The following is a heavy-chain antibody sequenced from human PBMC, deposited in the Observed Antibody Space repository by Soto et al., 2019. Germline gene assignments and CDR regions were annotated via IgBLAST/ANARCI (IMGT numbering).Heavy chain of an antibody. D-gene: IGHD3-10*01. V-gene: IGHV4-34*01. CDR2: INHSGSA. CDR1: GGSFRDLY. J-gene: IGHJ5*02. CDR3: GSLVRGVTNWFDP. Sequence: SEPLSLPSAVFGGSFRDLYWRRIRQPPGKGLEWIGEINHSGSANCNPSLKSRVTISVDTSKNQFSLKLNSVIAADTAVYYCGSLVRGVTNWFDPWGQGTLVTVSS.